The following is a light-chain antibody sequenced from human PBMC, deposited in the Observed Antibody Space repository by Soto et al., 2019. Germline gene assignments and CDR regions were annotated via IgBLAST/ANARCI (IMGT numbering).Light chain of an antibody. Sequence: EIVLTQSPGTLSLSPGERATLSCRASQSVSSNHLAWYQQKPGQAPRLLIYGASSRATGIPDRFSGSGSGTDFTLTITRLEPEDFAVYFCQHYDSLPLTFGGGTKVDIK. CDR1: QSVSSNH. CDR2: GAS. CDR3: QHYDSLPLT. V-gene: IGKV3-20*01. J-gene: IGKJ4*01.